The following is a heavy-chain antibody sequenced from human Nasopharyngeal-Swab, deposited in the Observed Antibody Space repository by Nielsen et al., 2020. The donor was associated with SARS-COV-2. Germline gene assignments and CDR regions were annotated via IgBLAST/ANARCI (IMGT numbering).Heavy chain of an antibody. CDR2: ISAYNGNT. J-gene: IGHJ3*02. CDR3: ARDLGYSSSWYQTMGAFDI. D-gene: IGHD6-13*01. V-gene: IGHV1-18*01. Sequence: WVRQAPGQGLEWMGWISAYNGNTNYAQKLQGRVTMTTDTSTSTAYMELRSLRSDDTVVYYCARDLGYSSSWYQTMGAFDIWGQGTMVTVSS.